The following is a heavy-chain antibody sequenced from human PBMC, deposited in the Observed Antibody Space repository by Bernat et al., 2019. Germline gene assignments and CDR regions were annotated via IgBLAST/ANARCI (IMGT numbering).Heavy chain of an antibody. J-gene: IGHJ4*02. D-gene: IGHD3-3*01. CDR2: IRSKAYGGTT. CDR3: TRDPLYYDFWSGYYRYFDY. V-gene: IGHV3-49*04. Sequence: EVQLVESGGGLVQPGRSLRPSCTASGFTFGDYAMSWVRQAPGKGLEWVGFIRSKAYGGTTEYAASVKGRFTISRDDSKSIAYLQMNSLKTEDTAVYYCTRDPLYYDFWSGYYRYFDYWGQGTLVTVSS. CDR1: GFTFGDYA.